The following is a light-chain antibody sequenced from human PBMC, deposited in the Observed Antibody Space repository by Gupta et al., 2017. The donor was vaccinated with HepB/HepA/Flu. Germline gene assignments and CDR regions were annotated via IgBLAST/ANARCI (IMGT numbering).Light chain of an antibody. J-gene: IGLJ1*01. V-gene: IGLV1-40*01. CDR3: QFFDTSISGHTV. Sequence: QSMLTQPPSVSGAPVQRVTISCTGSSSNIGASYDVHWYQQLPGTDPHLLISDNTNRPSGVHARFSCDTKCDYASLVIIARRDEDEAYDYCQFFDTSISGHTVFGVGTKFTVL. CDR1: SSNIGASYD. CDR2: DNT.